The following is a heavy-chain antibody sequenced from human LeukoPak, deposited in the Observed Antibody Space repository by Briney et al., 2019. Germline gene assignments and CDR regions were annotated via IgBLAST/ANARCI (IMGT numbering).Heavy chain of an antibody. V-gene: IGHV3-23*01. D-gene: IGHD6-13*01. J-gene: IGHJ4*02. Sequence: GGSLRLSCAASGFTFSSYTMSWVRQAPGKGLEWVSAISGSGGSTYYADSVKGRFTISRDNSKNTLYLQMNSLRAEDTAVYYCAKSIAAADDYYFDYWGQGTLVTVSS. CDR1: GFTFSSYT. CDR2: ISGSGGST. CDR3: AKSIAAADDYYFDY.